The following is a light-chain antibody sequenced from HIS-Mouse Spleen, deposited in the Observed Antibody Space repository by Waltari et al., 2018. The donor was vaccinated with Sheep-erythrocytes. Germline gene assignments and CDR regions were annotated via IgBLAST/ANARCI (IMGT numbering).Light chain of an antibody. J-gene: IGLJ3*02. CDR1: RSDVGSYTL. CDR3: CSYAGSSTPWV. Sequence: QSALPQPASVSGSPGQSITISCTGTRSDVGSYTLVSWYQQHPGKAPKIMIYEGSKRPSGVSNRFSGSKSGNTASLTISGLQAEDEADYYCCSYAGSSTPWVFGGGTKLTVL. CDR2: EGS. V-gene: IGLV2-23*01.